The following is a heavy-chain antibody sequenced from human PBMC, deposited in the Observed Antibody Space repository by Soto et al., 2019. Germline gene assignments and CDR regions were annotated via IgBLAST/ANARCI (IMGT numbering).Heavy chain of an antibody. CDR2: ISYDGSNK. D-gene: IGHD3-3*01. V-gene: IGHV3-30*18. J-gene: IGHJ4*02. CDR3: AKDVGDNDFWSGPDSYYFDY. Sequence: GGPLRLSCAASGFTFSSYGMHWVRQAPGKGLEWVAVISYDGSNKYYADSVKGRFTISRDNSKNTLYLQMNSLRAEDTAVYYCAKDVGDNDFWSGPDSYYFDYWGQGTLVTVSS. CDR1: GFTFSSYG.